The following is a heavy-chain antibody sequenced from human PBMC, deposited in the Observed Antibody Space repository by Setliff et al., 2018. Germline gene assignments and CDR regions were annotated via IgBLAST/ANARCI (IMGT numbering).Heavy chain of an antibody. V-gene: IGHV4-34*01. D-gene: IGHD2-15*01. CDR2: INHSGST. J-gene: IGHJ4*02. Sequence: SETLSLTCAVYGGSFSGYYWSWIRQPPGEGLEWIGEINHSGSTNYNPSLKSRVTISVDTSKNQFSLKLSSVTAADTAVYYCARMGCSGGSCYFFYGYWGQGTLVTVSS. CDR1: GGSFSGYY. CDR3: ARMGCSGGSCYFFYGY.